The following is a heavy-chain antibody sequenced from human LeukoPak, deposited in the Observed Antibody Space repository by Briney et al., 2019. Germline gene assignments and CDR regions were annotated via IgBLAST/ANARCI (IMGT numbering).Heavy chain of an antibody. Sequence: SETLSLTCTVSGGSISSGDYYWSWIRQPPGKGLEWIGYIYYSGSTNYNPSLKSRVTISVDTSKNQFSLKLSSVTAADTAVYYCARSGSYSSFSDYWGQGTLVTVSS. V-gene: IGHV4-30-4*08. J-gene: IGHJ4*02. CDR2: IYYSGST. CDR3: ARSGSYSSFSDY. D-gene: IGHD1-26*01. CDR1: GGSISSGDYY.